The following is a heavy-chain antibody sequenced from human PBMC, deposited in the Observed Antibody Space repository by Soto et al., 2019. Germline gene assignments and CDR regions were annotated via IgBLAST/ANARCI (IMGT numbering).Heavy chain of an antibody. CDR2: IDPSDSYT. CDR1: GYSFTSYW. Sequence: GESLKISCKGSGYSFTSYWISWVRQMPGKGLEWMGRIDPSDSYTNYSPSFQGHVTISADKSISTAYLQWSSLKASDTAMYYCARRAGGRPDYYYGMDVWGQGTTVTVSS. CDR3: ARRAGGRPDYYYGMDV. V-gene: IGHV5-10-1*01. D-gene: IGHD3-16*01. J-gene: IGHJ6*02.